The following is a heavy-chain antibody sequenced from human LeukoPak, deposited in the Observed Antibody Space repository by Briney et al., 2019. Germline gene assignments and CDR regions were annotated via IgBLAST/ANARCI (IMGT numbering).Heavy chain of an antibody. D-gene: IGHD2-15*01. V-gene: IGHV3-73*01. Sequence: PGGSLRLSCAASGFTFSGSAMHWVRQASGKGLEWVGRIRSKVNSYATAYAASVKGRFTISRDDSRNTAYLQMNSLKTEDTAVYYCTRSWDYCSGGSCYVMDVWGKGTTVTVSS. CDR1: GFTFSGSA. CDR2: IRSKVNSYAT. CDR3: TRSWDYCSGGSCYVMDV. J-gene: IGHJ6*04.